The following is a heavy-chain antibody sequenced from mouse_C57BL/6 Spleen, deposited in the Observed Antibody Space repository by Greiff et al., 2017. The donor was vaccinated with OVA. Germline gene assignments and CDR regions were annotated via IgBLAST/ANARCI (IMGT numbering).Heavy chain of an antibody. CDR2: IYPGDGDT. J-gene: IGHJ2*01. CDR1: GYAFSSYW. V-gene: IGHV1-80*01. D-gene: IGHD1-1*01. CDR3: ARGPNYYGSSY. Sequence: VQLVESGAELVKPGASVKISCKASGYAFSSYWMNWVKQRPGKGLEWIGQIYPGDGDTNYNGKFKGKATLTADKSSSTAYMQLSSLTSEDSAVYFCARGPNYYGSSYWGQGTTLTVSS.